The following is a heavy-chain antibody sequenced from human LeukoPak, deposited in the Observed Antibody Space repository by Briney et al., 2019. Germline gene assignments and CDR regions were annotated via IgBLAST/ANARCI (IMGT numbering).Heavy chain of an antibody. V-gene: IGHV4-39*07. D-gene: IGHD6-19*01. CDR2: IYYSGST. CDR1: GGSISSSSYY. J-gene: IGHJ4*02. Sequence: SETLSLTCTVSGGSISSSSYYWGWIRQPPGKGLEWIGSIYYSGSTYYNPSLKSRVTISVDTSKNQFSLKLSSVTAADTAVYYCARVAYSSGWYGDYWGQGTLVTVSS. CDR3: ARVAYSSGWYGDY.